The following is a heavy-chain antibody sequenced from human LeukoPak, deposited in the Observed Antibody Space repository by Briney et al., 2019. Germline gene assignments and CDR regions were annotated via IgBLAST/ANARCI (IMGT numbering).Heavy chain of an antibody. J-gene: IGHJ5*02. Sequence: GGSLRPSCAASGFTFSDYYMSWIRQAPGKGLEWVSYISSSGSTIYYADSVKGRFTISRDNAKNSLYLQMNSLRAEDTAVYYCARDLNWNYENWFDPWGQGTLVTVSS. CDR2: ISSSGSTI. CDR3: ARDLNWNYENWFDP. CDR1: GFTFSDYY. D-gene: IGHD1-7*01. V-gene: IGHV3-11*01.